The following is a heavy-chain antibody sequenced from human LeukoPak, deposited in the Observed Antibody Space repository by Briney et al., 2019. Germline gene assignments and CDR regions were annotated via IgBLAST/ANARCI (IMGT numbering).Heavy chain of an antibody. D-gene: IGHD2-2*01. Sequence: GASVKVSCKASGYTFTSYDINWVRQATGQGLEWMGWMNPNSGNTGYAQKFQGRVTMTRNTSISTAYMELSSLRSEDTAVYYCARGRIYCSSTSCSYYFDYWAREPWSPSPQ. CDR3: ARGRIYCSSTSCSYYFDY. J-gene: IGHJ4*02. V-gene: IGHV1-8*01. CDR2: MNPNSGNT. CDR1: GYTFTSYD.